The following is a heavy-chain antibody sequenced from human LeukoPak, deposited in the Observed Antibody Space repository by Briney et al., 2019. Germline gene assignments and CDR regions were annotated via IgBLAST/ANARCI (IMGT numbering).Heavy chain of an antibody. Sequence: SATLSLTCTVSGGSISSYYWSWIRQPPGKGLEWIGYIYYSGSTNYNPSLKSRVTISVDTSKNQFSLKLSSVTAADTAVYYCARDEGSSWSNNWFDPWGQGTLVTVSS. CDR1: GGSISSYY. V-gene: IGHV4-59*01. D-gene: IGHD6-13*01. CDR2: IYYSGST. J-gene: IGHJ5*02. CDR3: ARDEGSSWSNNWFDP.